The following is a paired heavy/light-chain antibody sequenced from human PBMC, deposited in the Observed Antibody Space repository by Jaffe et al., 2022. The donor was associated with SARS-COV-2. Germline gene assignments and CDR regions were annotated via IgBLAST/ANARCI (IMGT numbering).Light chain of an antibody. V-gene: IGKV1-8*01. CDR2: DAS. CDR3: QHYHTHRT. Sequence: AIRMTQSPSSISASIGDRVTITCWASQGVSSYLAWYQQKPGKAPRLLISDASTLQSGVPSRFSGSGFGTDFTLTISSLQSEDFATYYCQHYHTHRTFGQGTKVEI. J-gene: IGKJ1*01. CDR1: QGVSSY.
Heavy chain of an antibody. V-gene: IGHV3-23*04. D-gene: IGHD3-10*01. CDR1: GFAFSTFP. Sequence: EVQLVESGGGLEQPGGSLRLSCAASGFAFSTFPMTWVRQAPGGGLEWVSTISSSGDRTWYADSVRGRFTIYRDTSTSTLYLQMNSLRAEDTALYYCSKDTLGDSFTSDIWGQGTPVTVSS. J-gene: IGHJ4*02. CDR3: SKDTLGDSFTSDI. CDR2: ISSSGDRT.